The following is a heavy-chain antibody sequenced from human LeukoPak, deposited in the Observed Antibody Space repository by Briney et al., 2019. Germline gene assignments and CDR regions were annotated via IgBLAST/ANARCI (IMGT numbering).Heavy chain of an antibody. J-gene: IGHJ4*02. V-gene: IGHV3-23*01. CDR2: ISGSGGST. D-gene: IGHD6-13*01. CDR1: GFTFSSYA. CDR3: ASQQLADFDY. Sequence: GGSLRLSCAASGFTFSSYAMSWVRQAPGKGLEWVSAISGSGGSTYYADSAKGRFTISRDNSKNTLYLQMNSLRAEDTAVYYCASQQLADFDYWGQGTLVTVSS.